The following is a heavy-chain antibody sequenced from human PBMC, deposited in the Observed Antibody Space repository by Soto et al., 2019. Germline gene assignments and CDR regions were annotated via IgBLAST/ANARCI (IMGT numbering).Heavy chain of an antibody. D-gene: IGHD6-19*01. V-gene: IGHV4-34*01. J-gene: IGHJ6*02. CDR1: GGTFSGYY. CDR3: ARFSGSYYYAMDV. Sequence: SETLSLTCAVYGGTFSGYYWSWIRQPPGKGLEWIGEINHSGVTNYKPSLKRRVTISVDTSKNQFSLQLKSVTAADTALYYCARFSGSYYYAMDVWGQGSTVTVSS. CDR2: INHSGVT.